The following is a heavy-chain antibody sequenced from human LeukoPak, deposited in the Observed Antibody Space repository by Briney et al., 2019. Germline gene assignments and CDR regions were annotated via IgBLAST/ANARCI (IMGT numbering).Heavy chain of an antibody. Sequence: SETLSLTCTVSGGSIRGYYWNWIRQPPGKGLEWIGHIYHSGSTDYNPSLKSRVTISVDTSKSQFSLKLTSTTAADTAFYFCARAGGGCTRTSCPIPYYGLDVWGQGTTVTVSS. CDR2: IYHSGST. D-gene: IGHD2-2*01. V-gene: IGHV4-59*01. CDR1: GGSIRGYY. J-gene: IGHJ6*02. CDR3: ARAGGGCTRTSCPIPYYGLDV.